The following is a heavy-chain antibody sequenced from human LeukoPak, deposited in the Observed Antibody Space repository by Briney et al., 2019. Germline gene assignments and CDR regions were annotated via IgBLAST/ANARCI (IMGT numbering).Heavy chain of an antibody. CDR2: ISDSGGNT. D-gene: IGHD4-23*01. J-gene: IGHJ3*02. CDR3: AKGANQLPVDAFDI. V-gene: IGHV3-23*01. CDR1: GFTFNSYA. Sequence: GGSLRLSCAASGFTFNSYAMSWVRQAPWERLQWVSGISDSGGNTYYADSVRGRFTISRDNSKNTLYLQMNSLRAEDTALYYCAKGANQLPVDAFDIWGQGTMVTVSS.